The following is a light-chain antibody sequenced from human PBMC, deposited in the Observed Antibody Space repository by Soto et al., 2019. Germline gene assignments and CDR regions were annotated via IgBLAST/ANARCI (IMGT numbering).Light chain of an antibody. V-gene: IGKV3-11*01. CDR3: QQYNNPT. CDR2: DAS. CDR1: QSVSSY. Sequence: EIVLTQSPATLSLSPGERATLSCRASQSVSSYLAWYQQKPGQAPRLLIYDASNRATGIPARFSGSGSGTDFTLTISSLEPEDFAVYYCQQYNNPTFGQGTKLEIK. J-gene: IGKJ2*01.